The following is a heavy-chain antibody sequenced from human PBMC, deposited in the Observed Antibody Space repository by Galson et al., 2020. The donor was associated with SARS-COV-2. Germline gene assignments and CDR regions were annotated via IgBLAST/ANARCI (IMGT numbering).Heavy chain of an antibody. CDR2: ISYDGVNE. Sequence: GGSLRLSCAASGFTFSSYALYWVRQAPGRGLEWVAVISYDGVNEKYGDSVKGRFTISRDNSKNTLYLEMNSLRVEDTALYYCARDKTISVTGALENWGQGTLVTVSS. D-gene: IGHD6-19*01. J-gene: IGHJ4*02. CDR3: ARDKTISVTGALEN. CDR1: GFTFSSYA. V-gene: IGHV3-30-3*01.